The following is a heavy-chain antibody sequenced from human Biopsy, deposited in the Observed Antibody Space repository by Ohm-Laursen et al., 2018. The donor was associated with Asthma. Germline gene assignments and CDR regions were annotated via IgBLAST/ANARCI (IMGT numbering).Heavy chain of an antibody. CDR1: GDTFRTSA. Sequence: VSSVKVSCKTSGDTFRTSAFSWVRQAPGQGLEWMGGVIPLLDTGDYAQKLQGRVTITADESTSTAYMEVTSLRSEDTAIYYCARCQVGYSSGWSLLLKKIYYSGMDVWGQGTAVTVSS. J-gene: IGHJ6*02. D-gene: IGHD6-19*01. V-gene: IGHV1-69*01. CDR3: ARCQVGYSSGWSLLLKKIYYSGMDV. CDR2: VIPLLDTG.